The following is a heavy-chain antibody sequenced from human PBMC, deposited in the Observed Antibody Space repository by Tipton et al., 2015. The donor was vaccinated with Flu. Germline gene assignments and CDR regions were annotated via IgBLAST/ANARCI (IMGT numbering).Heavy chain of an antibody. J-gene: IGHJ5*01. CDR1: GVSISSLNSF. CDR2: VYSNGGS. D-gene: IGHD4-11*01. Sequence: TLSLTCTVSGVSISSLNSFWGWVRQSPVTGLEWIGTVYSNGGSYYKPSLSGRVTLSVDTSKNQFSLNLTSVTAADTAVYYCARRDYSNYVSVPKNWFDSWGQGTLVTVSS. V-gene: IGHV4-39*01. CDR3: ARRDYSNYVSVPKNWFDS.